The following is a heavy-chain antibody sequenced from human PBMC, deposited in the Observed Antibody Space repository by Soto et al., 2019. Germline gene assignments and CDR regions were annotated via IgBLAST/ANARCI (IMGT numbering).Heavy chain of an antibody. Sequence: GASVKDSCKASGYTFTSYYMHWGRQSPGQVLEWRGIMNASGGSTSYAQKFQGGDTITRDTSTRTDCEELTGLRADETAEYECARDRYTAMVDYYGGPRRYYYGMDVWGQGTPVTVSS. CDR1: GYTFTSYY. CDR3: ARDRYTAMVDYYGGPRRYYYGMDV. V-gene: IGHV1-46*01. J-gene: IGHJ6*02. D-gene: IGHD5-18*01. CDR2: MNASGGST.